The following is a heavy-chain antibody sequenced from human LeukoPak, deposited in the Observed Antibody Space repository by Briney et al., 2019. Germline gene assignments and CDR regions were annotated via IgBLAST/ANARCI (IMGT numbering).Heavy chain of an antibody. D-gene: IGHD2-21*02. CDR2: INHSGST. V-gene: IGHV4-34*01. CDR3: ARAAVVVTAKRYYFDY. CDR1: GGSFSGYY. Sequence: PSETLSLTCAVYGGSFSGYYWSWIRQPPGKGLEWIGEINHSGSTNYNPSLKSRVTISVDTSKNQFSLKLSSVTAADTAVYYCARAAVVVTAKRYYFDYWGQGNPGHRLL. J-gene: IGHJ4*02.